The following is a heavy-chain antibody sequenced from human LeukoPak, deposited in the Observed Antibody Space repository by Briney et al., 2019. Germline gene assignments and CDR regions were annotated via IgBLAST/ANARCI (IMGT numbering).Heavy chain of an antibody. Sequence: PSETLSLTCVVSGASISSSDWWSWVRQSPGKGLEWIGEIYYTGSRNYNPSLKSRVAMSVDTSKNQFSLKLSSVTAADTAVYYCARGHIVVVTAIRLDAFDIWGQGTMVTVSS. CDR3: ARGHIVVVTAIRLDAFDI. CDR1: GASISSSDW. V-gene: IGHV4-4*02. CDR2: IYYTGSR. J-gene: IGHJ3*02. D-gene: IGHD2-21*02.